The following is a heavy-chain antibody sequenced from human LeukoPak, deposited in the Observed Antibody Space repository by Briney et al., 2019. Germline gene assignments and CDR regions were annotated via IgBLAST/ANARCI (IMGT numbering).Heavy chain of an antibody. CDR1: GFTFDDYA. Sequence: SLRLSCAASGFTFDDYAMHWVRQAPGKGLEWVSGISWNSGSIGNADSVKGRFTISRDNAKNSLYLQMNSLRAEDTALYDCAKGGGVGTWYSSSWYYWGQGTLVTVSS. CDR2: ISWNSGSI. D-gene: IGHD6-13*01. CDR3: AKGGGVGTWYSSSWYY. J-gene: IGHJ4*02. V-gene: IGHV3-9*01.